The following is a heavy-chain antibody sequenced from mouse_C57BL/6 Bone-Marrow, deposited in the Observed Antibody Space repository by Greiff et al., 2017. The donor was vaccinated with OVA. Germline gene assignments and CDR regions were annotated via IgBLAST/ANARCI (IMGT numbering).Heavy chain of an antibody. CDR2: IDPENGDT. CDR3: TRGIADWFAY. Sequence: EVQLQQSGAELVRPGASVKLSCTASGFTFTDYYMHWVKQRPEQGLEWIGWIDPENGDTEYASKFQGKATITADTSSNTAYLQLSSLTSEDTAVYYCTRGIADWFAYWGQGTLVTVSA. J-gene: IGHJ3*01. V-gene: IGHV14-4*01. CDR1: GFTFTDYY.